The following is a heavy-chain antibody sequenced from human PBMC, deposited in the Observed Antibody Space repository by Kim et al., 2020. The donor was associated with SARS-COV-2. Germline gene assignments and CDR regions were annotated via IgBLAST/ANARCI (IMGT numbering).Heavy chain of an antibody. Sequence: GGSLRLSCAASGFTFSSYGMHWVRQAPGKGLEWVAVISYDGSNKYYADSVKGRFTISRDNSKNTLYLQMNSLRAEDMAVYYCARDPYYYDSSGYDYWGQGTLVTVSS. J-gene: IGHJ4*02. CDR3: ARDPYYYDSSGYDY. V-gene: IGHV3-33*05. CDR1: GFTFSSYG. CDR2: ISYDGSNK. D-gene: IGHD3-22*01.